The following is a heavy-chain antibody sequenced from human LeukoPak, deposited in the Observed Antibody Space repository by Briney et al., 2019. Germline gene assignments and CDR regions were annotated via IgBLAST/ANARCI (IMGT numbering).Heavy chain of an antibody. Sequence: GGSLRLSCAASGFTFSSSAMNWVRQAPGKGLEWVAVIWYGGSNKYYADSVKGRFTISRDNSKNTLYLQMNSLRAEDTAVYYCAKDIYPEDPDAFDIWGQGTMVTVSS. V-gene: IGHV3-30*02. J-gene: IGHJ3*02. CDR2: IWYGGSNK. D-gene: IGHD5/OR15-5a*01. CDR3: AKDIYPEDPDAFDI. CDR1: GFTFSSSA.